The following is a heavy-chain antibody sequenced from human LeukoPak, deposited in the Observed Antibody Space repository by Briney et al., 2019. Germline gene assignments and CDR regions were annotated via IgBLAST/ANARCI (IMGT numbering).Heavy chain of an antibody. J-gene: IGHJ4*02. CDR2: IYTSGST. CDR3: ARGPLVRGQNDFDY. CDR1: GGSISFYY. D-gene: IGHD3-10*01. V-gene: IGHV4-4*07. Sequence: SETLSLTCTVSGGSISFYYWSWLRQPAGKGLEWIGRIYTSGSTNYNPSLRSRVTMSVDTSKNQFSLKLSSVTAADTAVYYCARGPLVRGQNDFDYWGQGTLVAASS.